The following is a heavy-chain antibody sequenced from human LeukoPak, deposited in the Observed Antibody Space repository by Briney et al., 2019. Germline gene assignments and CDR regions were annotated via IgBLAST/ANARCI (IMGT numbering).Heavy chain of an antibody. J-gene: IGHJ6*03. Sequence: ASVKVSCKASGGTFSSYAISWVRQASGQGLEWMGGIIPIFGTANYAQKFQGRVTITADESTSTAYMELSSLRSEDTAVYYCARDYVSGSSGWYNNYYYMDVWGKGTTVTVSS. CDR2: IIPIFGTA. CDR1: GGTFSSYA. D-gene: IGHD6-19*01. V-gene: IGHV1-69*13. CDR3: ARDYVSGSSGWYNNYYYMDV.